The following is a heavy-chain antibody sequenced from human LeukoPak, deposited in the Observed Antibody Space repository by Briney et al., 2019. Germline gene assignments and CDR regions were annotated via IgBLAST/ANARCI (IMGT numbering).Heavy chain of an antibody. D-gene: IGHD6-13*01. CDR3: ARGSDTAAGLY. CDR1: GGSFSDYY. V-gene: IGHV4-34*01. Sequence: SETLSLICTVYGGSFSDYYWSWIRQPPGKGLEWIGEINDSGDTNCNPSLKSRVTISVDTSKNQFSLKLSSVTAADTAVYYCARGSDTAAGLYWGQGTLVTVSS. J-gene: IGHJ4*02. CDR2: INDSGDT.